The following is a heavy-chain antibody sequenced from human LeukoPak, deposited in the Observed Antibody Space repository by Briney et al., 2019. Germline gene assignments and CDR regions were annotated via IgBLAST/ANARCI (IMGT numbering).Heavy chain of an antibody. V-gene: IGHV3-64D*06. CDR1: GFAFSNYA. J-gene: IGHJ4*02. CDR3: ARGKPTAGLAYDY. CDR2: INSNGGST. D-gene: IGHD1-14*01. Sequence: PGGSLRVSCSASGFAFSNYATHWVRQAPGKGLEYVAGINSNGGSTFYADSVKGRFTMSGDNSKNTLYLQMSSLRAEDTAVYYCARGKPTAGLAYDYWGQGTLVTVSS.